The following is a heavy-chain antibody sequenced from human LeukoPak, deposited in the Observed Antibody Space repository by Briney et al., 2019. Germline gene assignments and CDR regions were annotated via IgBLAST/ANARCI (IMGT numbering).Heavy chain of an antibody. CDR3: ARAAGTRIPVHQPFYFDY. V-gene: IGHV4-59*08. J-gene: IGHJ4*02. CDR1: GGSISSYY. D-gene: IGHD3-22*01. Sequence: SETLSLTCTVSGGSISSYYWSWIRQPPGKGLEWIGYIYYSGSTNYNPSLKSRVTISVDTSKNQFSLKLSSVTAADTAVYYCARAAGTRIPVHQPFYFDYWGQGTLVTVSS. CDR2: IYYSGST.